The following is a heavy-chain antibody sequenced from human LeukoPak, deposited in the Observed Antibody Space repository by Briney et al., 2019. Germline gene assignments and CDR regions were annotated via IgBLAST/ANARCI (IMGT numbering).Heavy chain of an antibody. D-gene: IGHD1-26*01. Sequence: SETLSLTCTVSGGSISSYYWSWIRQPPGKGLEWIGYIYYSGSTNYNPSLKSRATISVDTSKNQFSLKLSSVTAADTAVYYCARVGSGYYYYYYMDVWGKGTTVTVSS. CDR2: IYYSGST. J-gene: IGHJ6*03. CDR3: ARVGSGYYYYYYMDV. CDR1: GGSISSYY. V-gene: IGHV4-59*01.